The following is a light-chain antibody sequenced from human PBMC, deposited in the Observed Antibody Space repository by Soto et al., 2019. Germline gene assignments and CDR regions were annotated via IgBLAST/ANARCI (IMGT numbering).Light chain of an antibody. J-gene: IGLJ2*01. CDR2: DVN. CDR3: SSYTRSSSVI. Sequence: QSALTQPASVSGSPGQSIAISCTGTSSDIGAYAYVSWHQQHPGKIPKLIVFDVNYRPSGVSSRFSGSKSGNTASLTISGLQAEDEADYYCSSYTRSSSVIFGGGTKLTVL. CDR1: SSDIGAYAY. V-gene: IGLV2-14*03.